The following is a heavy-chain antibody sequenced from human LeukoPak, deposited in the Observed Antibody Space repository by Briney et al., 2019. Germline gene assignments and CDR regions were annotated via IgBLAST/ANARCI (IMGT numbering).Heavy chain of an antibody. Sequence: PSETLSLTCAVYGGSFSGYYWSWIRQPPGKGLEWIGEINHSGSTNYNPSLKSRVTISVDTSKNQFSLKLSSVTAADTAVYYCARENVDVVATIRVYYFDYWGQGTLVTVSS. J-gene: IGHJ4*02. D-gene: IGHD5-12*01. V-gene: IGHV4-34*01. CDR1: GGSFSGYY. CDR3: ARENVDVVATIRVYYFDY. CDR2: INHSGST.